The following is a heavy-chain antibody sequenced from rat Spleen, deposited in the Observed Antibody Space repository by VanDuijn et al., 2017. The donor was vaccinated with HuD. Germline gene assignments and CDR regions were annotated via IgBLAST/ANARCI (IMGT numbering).Heavy chain of an antibody. D-gene: IGHD1-9*01. V-gene: IGHV5-29*01. Sequence: EVQLVESGGGLVQPGSPLKLSCAASGFSFSSNWLNWIRQAPTKGLEWVATRSYGDTSGHSSTYYRDSVKGRFTISRDNAKSTLYLQMDSLRSEDTATYYCARRHYGYTDYFDYWGQGVMVTVSS. CDR2: RSYGDTSGHSST. CDR1: GFSFSSNW. CDR3: ARRHYGYTDYFDY. J-gene: IGHJ2*01.